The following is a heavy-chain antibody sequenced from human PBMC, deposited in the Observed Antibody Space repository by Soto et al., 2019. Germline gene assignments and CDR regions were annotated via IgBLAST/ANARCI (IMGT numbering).Heavy chain of an antibody. J-gene: IGHJ4*02. D-gene: IGHD2-2*01. CDR1: GGSISNYY. CDR3: ARHVVPAANYFDY. CDR2: IYYSGST. Sequence: QVQLQESGPGLVKPSETLSLTCTVSGGSISNYYWSWIRQPPGKGLEWIAYIYYSGSTNYNPSLKSRGTISLDTSKNHFSRKLSSVPAADTAVYYCARHVVPAANYFDYWGQGTLVTVSS. V-gene: IGHV4-59*08.